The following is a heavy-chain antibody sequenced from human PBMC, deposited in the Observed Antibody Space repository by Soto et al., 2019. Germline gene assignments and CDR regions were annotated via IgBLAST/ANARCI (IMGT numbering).Heavy chain of an antibody. CDR2: IYYSGST. Sequence: PSETLSLTCTVSGGSISSYYWSWIRQPPGKGLEWIGYIYYSGSTNYNPSLKSRVTISVDTSKNQFSLKLSSVTAADTAVYYCARVGRNYDSSGYYFDYWGQGTLVTVSS. CDR3: ARVGRNYDSSGYYFDY. J-gene: IGHJ4*02. CDR1: GGSISSYY. D-gene: IGHD3-22*01. V-gene: IGHV4-59*01.